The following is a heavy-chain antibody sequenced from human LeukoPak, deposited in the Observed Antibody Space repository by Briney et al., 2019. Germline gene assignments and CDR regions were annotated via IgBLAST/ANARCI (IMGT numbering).Heavy chain of an antibody. V-gene: IGHV3-23*01. CDR1: GFTFSNYA. CDR3: VKDRRYASNSALSWFDP. J-gene: IGHJ5*02. D-gene: IGHD4-23*01. Sequence: GGSLRLSCAASGFTFSNYAMSWVRQAPGKGLEWVSHISGTGGFTNNTYSAESVKGRFTISRDNSDNKFYLQMDGLRADDTAVYYCVKDRRYASNSALSWFDPWGQGTLVTVSS. CDR2: ISGTGGFTNNT.